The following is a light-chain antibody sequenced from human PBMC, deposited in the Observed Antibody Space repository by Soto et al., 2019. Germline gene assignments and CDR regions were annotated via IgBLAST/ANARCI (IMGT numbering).Light chain of an antibody. CDR1: QDISNY. CDR3: QQYNSYPWT. CDR2: DAS. J-gene: IGKJ1*01. Sequence: DIQMTQSPSSLSASVGDRVTITCQASQDISNYLNWYQQKPGKAPKLLIYDASNLETGVPSRFSGSGSGTDFTFTISSLQSDDFATYYCQQYNSYPWTFGQGTRVEIK. V-gene: IGKV1-33*01.